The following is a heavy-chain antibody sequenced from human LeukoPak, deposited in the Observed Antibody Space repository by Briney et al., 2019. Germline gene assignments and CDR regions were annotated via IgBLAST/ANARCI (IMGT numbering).Heavy chain of an antibody. Sequence: SETLSLTCTVSGGSISSYYWSWIRQPAGKGLEWIGRIYTSGNANYNPSLNSRVTMSVDTSKNQFSLKLSSVTAADTAVYYCARVLSGYRYGLDYWGQGTLVTVSS. J-gene: IGHJ4*02. D-gene: IGHD5-18*01. CDR1: GGSISSYY. CDR3: ARVLSGYRYGLDY. CDR2: IYTSGNA. V-gene: IGHV4-4*07.